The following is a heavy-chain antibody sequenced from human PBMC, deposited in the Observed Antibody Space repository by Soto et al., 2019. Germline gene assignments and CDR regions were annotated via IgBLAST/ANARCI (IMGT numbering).Heavy chain of an antibody. Sequence: QVQLVQSGAEVKKPGSSVKFSCKASGGTFCSYAISWVRQAPGQGLDWMGGIIPIFGTANYAQKFQGRVTITADKSTSTDYMELSRLRSEDTAVYYCARCLIAARSGYFDYWGQGTLVTVSS. D-gene: IGHD6-6*01. J-gene: IGHJ4*02. CDR1: GGTFCSYA. V-gene: IGHV1-69*06. CDR3: ARCLIAARSGYFDY. CDR2: IIPIFGTA.